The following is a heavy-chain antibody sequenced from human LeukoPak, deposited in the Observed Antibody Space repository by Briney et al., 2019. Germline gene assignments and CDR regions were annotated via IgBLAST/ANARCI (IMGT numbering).Heavy chain of an antibody. V-gene: IGHV4-59*01. Sequence: PSETLSLTCTVSGGSISSYYWSWIRQPPGKGPEWIGYIYYSGSTNYNPSLKSRVTISVDTSKNQFSLKLSSVTAADTAVYYCARDGGYSYGYEYYYYYGMDVWGQGTTVTVSS. CDR3: ARDGGYSYGYEYYYYYGMDV. J-gene: IGHJ6*02. CDR2: IYYSGST. CDR1: GGSISSYY. D-gene: IGHD5-18*01.